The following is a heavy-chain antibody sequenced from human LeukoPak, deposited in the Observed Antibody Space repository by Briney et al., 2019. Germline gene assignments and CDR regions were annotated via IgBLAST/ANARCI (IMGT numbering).Heavy chain of an antibody. CDR1: GFTFSSYG. J-gene: IGHJ6*02. Sequence: PGRSLRLSCAASGFTFSSYGMHWVRQAPGKGLEWVAVISYDGSNKYYADSVKGRFTISRDNSKNTLYLQMNSLRAEDTAVYYCASAGMDVWGQGTTATVSS. CDR2: ISYDGSNK. V-gene: IGHV3-30*03. CDR3: ASAGMDV.